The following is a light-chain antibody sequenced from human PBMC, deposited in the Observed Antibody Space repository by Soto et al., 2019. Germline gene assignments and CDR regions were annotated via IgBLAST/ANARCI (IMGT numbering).Light chain of an antibody. Sequence: EIVMTQSPATLSVSPGERATLSCRASQSVNSNLAWYQQKAGQAPRLLIYGTSTRATGFPARFSGSGSGTDFTLTISSLQFEDFAVYYCQQYNNWPRTFGQGTKVDIK. CDR1: QSVNSN. CDR2: GTS. CDR3: QQYNNWPRT. J-gene: IGKJ1*01. V-gene: IGKV3-15*01.